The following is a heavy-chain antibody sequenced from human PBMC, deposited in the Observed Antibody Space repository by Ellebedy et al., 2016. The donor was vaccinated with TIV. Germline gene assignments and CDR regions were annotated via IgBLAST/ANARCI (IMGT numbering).Heavy chain of an antibody. J-gene: IGHJ4*02. CDR3: ARGGGYNLRYYFDY. CDR1: GGTFSSYA. D-gene: IGHD5-24*01. Sequence: SVKVSXKASGGTFSSYAISWVRQAPGQGLEWMGGIIPIFGTANYAQKFQGRVTITADESTSTAYMELSSLRSEDTAVYYCARGGGYNLRYYFDYWGQGTLVTVSS. CDR2: IIPIFGTA. V-gene: IGHV1-69*13.